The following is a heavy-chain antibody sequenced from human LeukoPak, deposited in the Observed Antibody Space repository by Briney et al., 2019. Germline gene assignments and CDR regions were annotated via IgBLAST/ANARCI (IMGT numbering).Heavy chain of an antibody. Sequence: GGSLRLSCAASGFTFSRYGMHWVRQAPGKGLEWVAVISYDGSNKYYADSVKGRFSISRDNSKNTLYLQMNSLRAEDTAVYYCAKDRIVGASLDYWGQGTLVTVSS. CDR1: GFTFSRYG. CDR3: AKDRIVGASLDY. D-gene: IGHD1-26*01. J-gene: IGHJ4*02. V-gene: IGHV3-30*18. CDR2: ISYDGSNK.